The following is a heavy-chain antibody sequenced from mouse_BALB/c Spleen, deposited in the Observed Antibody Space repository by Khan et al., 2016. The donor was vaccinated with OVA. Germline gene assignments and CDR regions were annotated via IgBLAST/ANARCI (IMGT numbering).Heavy chain of an antibody. V-gene: IGHV5-6-4*01. CDR3: KRHRSYYGSKPYFDY. CDR2: ISTGGSYT. CDR1: GFSFSTYS. Sequence: EVELVESGGGLVRPGGSLKLSCAASGFSFSTYSMSWVRQTPEKRLEWVATISTGGSYTYYPDSVRGRFTISRDNAKNTLYLQMSSLKSEETAMYYCKRHRSYYGSKPYFDYWGQGTTLTVSS. D-gene: IGHD1-1*01. J-gene: IGHJ2*01.